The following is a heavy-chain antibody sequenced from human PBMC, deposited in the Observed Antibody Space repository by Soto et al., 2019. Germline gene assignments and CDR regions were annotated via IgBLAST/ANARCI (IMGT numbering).Heavy chain of an antibody. J-gene: IGHJ4*02. CDR2: IYYSGST. CDR1: GGSISSNIYY. V-gene: IGHV4-61*05. CDR3: ARHLGDSSSWHRAPLGPPDY. D-gene: IGHD6-13*01. Sequence: SETLSLTCTVSGGSISSNIYYWGWIRQPPGKGLEWIGYIYYSGSTNYNPSLKSRVTISVDTSKNQFSLKLSSVTAADTAVYYCARHLGDSSSWHRAPLGPPDYWGQGTLVTVSS.